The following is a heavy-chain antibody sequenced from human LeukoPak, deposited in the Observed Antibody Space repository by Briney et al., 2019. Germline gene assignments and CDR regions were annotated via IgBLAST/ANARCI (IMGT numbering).Heavy chain of an antibody. CDR2: IRYDGSNK. D-gene: IGHD1-26*01. J-gene: IGHJ4*02. CDR1: GFTFSSYG. CDR3: AKADSGSRQSMGYFDY. V-gene: IGHV3-30*02. Sequence: GGSLRLSCAASGFTFSSYGMHWVRQAPGKGLEWVAFIRYDGSNKYYTDSVKGRFTISRDNSKNTLYLQMSSLRAEDTAVYYCAKADSGSRQSMGYFDYWGQGTLVTVSS.